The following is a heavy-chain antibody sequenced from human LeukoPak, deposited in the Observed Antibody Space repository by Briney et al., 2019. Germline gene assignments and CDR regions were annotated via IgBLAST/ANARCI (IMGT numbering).Heavy chain of an antibody. CDR3: ARAGSEQWGLQFYYYMDV. CDR2: INHSGST. D-gene: IGHD5-24*01. Sequence: PSETLSLTCAVYGGSFSGYYWSWIRHPPGKGLEWIGEINHSGSTNYSPSLKSRVTISVDTSKNQFSLKLSSVTAADTAVYYCARAGSEQWGLQFYYYMDVWNKGTTVTVSS. V-gene: IGHV4-34*01. CDR1: GGSFSGYY. J-gene: IGHJ6*03.